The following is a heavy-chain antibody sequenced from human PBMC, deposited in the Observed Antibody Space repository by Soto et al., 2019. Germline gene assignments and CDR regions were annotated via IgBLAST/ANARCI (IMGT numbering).Heavy chain of an antibody. J-gene: IGHJ4*02. CDR2: ISAYNSNT. CDR1: GYTFTSYG. D-gene: IGHD6-19*01. V-gene: IGHV1-18*01. CDR3: ASLPLSIAVPTY. Sequence: ASVKVSCKASGYTFTSYGISWVRQAPGQGLEWMGWISAYNSNTNYAQKLQGRVTMTTDTSTSTAYMELRSLRSDDTAVYYCASLPLSIAVPTYWGQGTLVTVSS.